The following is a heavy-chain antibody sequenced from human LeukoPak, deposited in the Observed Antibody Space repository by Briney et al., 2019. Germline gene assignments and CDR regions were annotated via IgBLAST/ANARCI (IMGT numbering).Heavy chain of an antibody. CDR1: GYSFTSYW. J-gene: IGHJ4*02. Sequence: GESLKISRKGSGYSFTSYWIGWVRQMPGKGLEWMGIIYPGDSDTRYSPSFQGQVTISADKSISTAYLQWSSLKASDTAMYYCARAAAGRYYYDSSGYYPPFDYWGQGTLVTVSS. CDR2: IYPGDSDT. CDR3: ARAAAGRYYYDSSGYYPPFDY. V-gene: IGHV5-51*01. D-gene: IGHD3-22*01.